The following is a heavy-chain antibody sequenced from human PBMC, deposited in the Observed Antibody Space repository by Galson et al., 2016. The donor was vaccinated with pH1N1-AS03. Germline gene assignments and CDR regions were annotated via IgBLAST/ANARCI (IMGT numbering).Heavy chain of an antibody. D-gene: IGHD1-7*01. V-gene: IGHV4-39*01. CDR1: GDSISSGSLY. J-gene: IGHJ5*02. Sequence: TLSLTCTVSGDSISSGSLYWGWIRQPPGKGLEWIGSIYYSGGSTYSNPSLKSRLSMSVDTSRNQFSLRLISVTAADTAVYSCARRRGELLGYNWFDPWGQGTLVTVSS. CDR3: ARRRGELLGYNWFDP. CDR2: IYYSGGST.